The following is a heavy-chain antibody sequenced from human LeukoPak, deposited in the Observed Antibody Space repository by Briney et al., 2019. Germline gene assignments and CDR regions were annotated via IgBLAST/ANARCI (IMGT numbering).Heavy chain of an antibody. Sequence: PSETLSLTCTVSGGSISSYYWSWIRQPPGKGLEWIGYIYYSGSTNYNPSLKSRVTISVDTSKNQFSLKLNSVTAADTAVYYCARGSLYCSSTSCGYNWFDPWGQGTLVTVSS. CDR1: GGSISSYY. J-gene: IGHJ5*02. V-gene: IGHV4-59*01. D-gene: IGHD2-2*01. CDR2: IYYSGST. CDR3: ARGSLYCSSTSCGYNWFDP.